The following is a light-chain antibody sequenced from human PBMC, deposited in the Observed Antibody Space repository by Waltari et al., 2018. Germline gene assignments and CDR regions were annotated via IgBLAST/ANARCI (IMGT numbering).Light chain of an antibody. CDR2: GAS. J-gene: IGKJ1*01. V-gene: IGKV3-20*01. CDR1: QSVSRS. Sequence: EIVLTQSPGNLSLSPGERATLSCRASQSVSRSLAGYQQKPGQAPRHLIDGASNRAGGIPERCSGGAAGTDFSRTSSRLEPEDVAGYYFQHYVRLPATFGQGTKVEIK. CDR3: QHYVRLPAT.